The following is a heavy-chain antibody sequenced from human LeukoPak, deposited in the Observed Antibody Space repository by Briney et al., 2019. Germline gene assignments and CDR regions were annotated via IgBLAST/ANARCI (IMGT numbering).Heavy chain of an antibody. CDR3: ARDLGSHYFDY. V-gene: IGHV1-69*04. J-gene: IGHJ4*02. D-gene: IGHD3-10*01. CDR1: GGTFSSYA. Sequence: SVKVSCTASGGTFSSYAISWVRQAPGQGLEWMGRIIPIFGIANYAQKFQGRVTITADKSTSTAYMELSSLRSEDTAVYYCARDLGSHYFDYWGQGTLVTVSS. CDR2: IIPIFGIA.